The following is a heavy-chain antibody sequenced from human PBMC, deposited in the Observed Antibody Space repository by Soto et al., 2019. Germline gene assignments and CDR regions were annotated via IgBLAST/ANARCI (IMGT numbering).Heavy chain of an antibody. CDR3: AMDLYGGSSRFDS. CDR2: ISSDGINK. D-gene: IGHD2-15*01. V-gene: IGHV3-30*03. J-gene: IGHJ4*02. Sequence: QVQLVESGGGAVQPGRSLRLSCAASGFTFSNNGIHWVRQAPGKGLEWVAVISSDGINKYYADSVKGRSTISRDNSRNTLFLQMNRLRVEYTAVYYCAMDLYGGSSRFDSWGQGTLVTVSS. CDR1: GFTFSNNG.